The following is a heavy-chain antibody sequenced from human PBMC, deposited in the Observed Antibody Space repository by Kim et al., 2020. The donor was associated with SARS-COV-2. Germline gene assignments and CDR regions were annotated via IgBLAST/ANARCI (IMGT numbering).Heavy chain of an antibody. CDR3: ARDRVAAAGTRPLDYGMDV. CDR2: IIPIFGTA. Sequence: ASVKVSCKASGGTFSSYAISWVRQAPGQGLEWMGGIIPIFGTANYAQKFQGRVTITADESTSTAYMELSSLRSEDTAVYYCARDRVAAAGTRPLDYGMDVWGQGTTVTVSS. D-gene: IGHD6-13*01. CDR1: GGTFSSYA. V-gene: IGHV1-69*13. J-gene: IGHJ6*02.